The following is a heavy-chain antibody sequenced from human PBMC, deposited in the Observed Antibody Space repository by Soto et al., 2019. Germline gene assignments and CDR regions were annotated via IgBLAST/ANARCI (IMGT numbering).Heavy chain of an antibody. J-gene: IGHJ4*01. Sequence: PSVKVYCKASGSTFTSYGISWVRQAPGQGLEWMGWISAYNGNTNYAQKLQGRVTMTTDPSPSTAYMELRSLRSDDTAVDYSARVTDTAMVRNRTFDYCGHGALGTV. CDR3: ARVTDTAMVRNRTFDY. V-gene: IGHV1-18*01. CDR2: ISAYNGNT. D-gene: IGHD5-18*01. CDR1: GSTFTSYG.